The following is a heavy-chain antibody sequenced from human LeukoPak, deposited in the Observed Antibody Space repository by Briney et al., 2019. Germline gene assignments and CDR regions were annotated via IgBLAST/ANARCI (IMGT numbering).Heavy chain of an antibody. CDR1: GGSFSGYY. CDR3: ARGHPLYCSSTSCYRLVYFDY. V-gene: IGHV4-34*01. J-gene: IGHJ4*02. CDR2: INHSGST. D-gene: IGHD2-2*02. Sequence: SETLSLTCAVYGGSFSGYYWSWIRQPPGKGLEWIGEINHSGSTNYNPSLKSRVTISVDTSKNQFSLKLSSVTAADTAVYYCARGHPLYCSSTSCYRLVYFDYWGRGTLVTVSS.